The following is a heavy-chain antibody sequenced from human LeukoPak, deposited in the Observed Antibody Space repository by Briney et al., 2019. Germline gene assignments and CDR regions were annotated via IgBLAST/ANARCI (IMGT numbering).Heavy chain of an antibody. D-gene: IGHD2-21*01. J-gene: IGHJ4*02. CDR2: IYHSGST. CDR1: GYSISSGYY. CDR3: VRDEDVFGVDY. Sequence: SETLSLTCTVSGYSISSGYYWGWIRQPPGKGLEWIGSIYHSGSTYYNPSLKSRVTISVDTSKNQFSLKLSSVTAADTAVYYCVRDEDVFGVDYWGQGTLVTVSS. V-gene: IGHV4-38-2*02.